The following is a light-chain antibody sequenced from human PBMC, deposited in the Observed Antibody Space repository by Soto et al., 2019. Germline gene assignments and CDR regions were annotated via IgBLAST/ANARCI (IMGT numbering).Light chain of an antibody. CDR3: SSYTSTTTLGGV. Sequence: QSVLTQPASVSGSPGQSITISCTGTSSDVGGYNYVSWYQQHPGKAPKLMIFEVNNRPSGVSNRFSASKSGNTASLTISGPQAEDEAHYYCSSYTSTTTLGGVFGGGTKLTVL. J-gene: IGLJ3*02. CDR1: SSDVGGYNY. V-gene: IGLV2-14*01. CDR2: EVN.